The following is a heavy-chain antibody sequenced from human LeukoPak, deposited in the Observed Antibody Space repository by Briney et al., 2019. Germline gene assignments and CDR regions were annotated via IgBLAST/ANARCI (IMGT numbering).Heavy chain of an antibody. CDR1: GGTFSSYA. D-gene: IGHD5-18*01. Sequence: ASVKVSCKASGGTFSSYAINWVRQAPGQGLEWMGWITDYNGNTNYAQKVQGRVTMTTDTSTSTVYMELRSLRSDDTAVYYCARGGRGYSYGRELDYWGQGTLVTVSS. CDR3: ARGGRGYSYGRELDY. J-gene: IGHJ4*02. CDR2: ITDYNGNT. V-gene: IGHV1-18*01.